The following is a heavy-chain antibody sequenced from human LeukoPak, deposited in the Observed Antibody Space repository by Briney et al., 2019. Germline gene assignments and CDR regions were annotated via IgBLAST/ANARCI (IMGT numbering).Heavy chain of an antibody. D-gene: IGHD3-22*01. Sequence: ASVWVSCKASGSTFTSYDFNWVRQATGQGLEWMGWMHPNSGNTDYAQKFQGRVIMTRDSSTNTAYMELSSLRSEDRAIYYCALRYHYDNRGQGRMIYAFDVWGQGTMVTVSS. J-gene: IGHJ3*01. CDR2: MHPNSGNT. CDR3: ALRYHYDNRGQGRMIYAFDV. V-gene: IGHV1-8*01. CDR1: GSTFTSYD.